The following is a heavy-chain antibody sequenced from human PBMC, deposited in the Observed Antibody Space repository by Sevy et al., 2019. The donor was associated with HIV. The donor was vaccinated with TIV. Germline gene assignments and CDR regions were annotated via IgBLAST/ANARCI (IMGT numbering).Heavy chain of an antibody. Sequence: GGSLRLSCAASGLTFSSYAMNWVRQAPGKGLDWVSTIYGTAGVTYYADSVNGRFTISRDNSKNTLFLQMNSLRAEDTAVYYSAGGRFDSSGSFDAFDVWGQGTMVTVS. D-gene: IGHD3-22*01. CDR3: AGGRFDSSGSFDAFDV. CDR2: IYGTAGVT. CDR1: GLTFSSYA. J-gene: IGHJ3*01. V-gene: IGHV3-23*01.